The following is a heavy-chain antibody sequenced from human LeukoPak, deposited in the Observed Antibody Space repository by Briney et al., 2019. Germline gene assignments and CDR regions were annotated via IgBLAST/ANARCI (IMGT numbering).Heavy chain of an antibody. V-gene: IGHV3-30*03. CDR1: GFTFSSYC. CDR3: AREILTGYAFDI. CDR2: ISYDGTNK. Sequence: GGSLRLSCAASGFTFSSYCMNWVRQAPGKGLEWVAFISYDGTNKYCADSVKGRFTISRDNSKNTLYLQMNSLRAEDTALYYCAREILTGYAFDIWGKGKRVTVSS. D-gene: IGHD7-27*01. J-gene: IGHJ3*02.